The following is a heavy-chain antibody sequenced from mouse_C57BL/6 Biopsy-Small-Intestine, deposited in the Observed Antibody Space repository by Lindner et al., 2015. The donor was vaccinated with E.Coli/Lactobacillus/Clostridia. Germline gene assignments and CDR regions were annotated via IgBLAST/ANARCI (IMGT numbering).Heavy chain of an antibody. D-gene: IGHD6-1*01. CDR2: INPSTGGT. CDR3: ARPTVATYWYFDV. CDR1: GYSFTGYY. Sequence: VQLQESGPELVKPGASVKISCKASGYSFTGYYMNWVKQSPEKSLEWIGEINPSTGGTTYNQKFKATATLTVDKSSSTAYMQLKSLTSEDSAVYYCARPTVATYWYFDVWGTGTTVTVSS. V-gene: IGHV1-42*01. J-gene: IGHJ1*03.